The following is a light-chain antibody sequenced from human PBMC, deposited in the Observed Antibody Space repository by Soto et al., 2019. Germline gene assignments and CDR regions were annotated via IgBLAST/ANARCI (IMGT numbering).Light chain of an antibody. J-gene: IGLJ1*01. CDR2: DVS. V-gene: IGLV2-11*01. Sequence: QSVLTQPRSVSGSPGQSVPISCPGTSSDVGGYNYVSWYQQHPGKAPKLMIYDVSKRPSGVPDRFSGSKSGNTASLTISGLQAEDEADYYCCSYAGSHYVFGTGTKVTVL. CDR1: SSDVGGYNY. CDR3: CSYAGSHYV.